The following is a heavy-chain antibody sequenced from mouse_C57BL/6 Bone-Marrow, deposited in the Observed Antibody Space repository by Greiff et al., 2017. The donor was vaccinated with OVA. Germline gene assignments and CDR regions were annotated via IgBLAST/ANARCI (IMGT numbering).Heavy chain of an antibody. CDR2: IYPGDGDT. CDR3: ARRRSYWYFDV. CDR1: GYAFSSYW. V-gene: IGHV1-80*01. J-gene: IGHJ1*03. Sequence: VQLQQSGAELVKPGASVKISCKASGYAFSSYWMNWVKQRPGKGLEWIGQIYPGDGDTNYNGKFKGKATLTADKSSSTAYMQLSSLTYEDSAVYFCARRRSYWYFDVWGTGTTVTVSS.